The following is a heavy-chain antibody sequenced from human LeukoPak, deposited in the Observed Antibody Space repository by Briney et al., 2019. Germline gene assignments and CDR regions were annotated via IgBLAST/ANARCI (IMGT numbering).Heavy chain of an antibody. J-gene: IGHJ5*02. Sequence: PSETLSLTCAVSGGSIITTDWWSWVRQPPGKGLEWIGDVYHSGTTNYNPSLKSRVTISVDESKNQFSLIVTSVTAADTAVYYCAGRRPWFDPWGQGALVTVSS. CDR2: VYHSGTT. CDR3: AGRRPWFDP. V-gene: IGHV4-4*02. CDR1: GGSIITTDW. D-gene: IGHD1-1*01.